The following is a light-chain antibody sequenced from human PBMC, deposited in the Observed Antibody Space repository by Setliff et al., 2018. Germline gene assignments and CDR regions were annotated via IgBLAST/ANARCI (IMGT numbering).Light chain of an antibody. CDR3: AAWDDSLNGPV. CDR1: GSNIGSNT. CDR2: GNN. J-gene: IGLJ3*02. Sequence: QSVLTQPPSASGTPGQKVTISCSGSGSNIGSNTVSWYQQLPKTAPKLLIYGNNQRASGVPDRFSGSKSGTSASLAISGLRSEDEAYYYCAAWDDSLNGPVFGGGTK. V-gene: IGLV1-44*01.